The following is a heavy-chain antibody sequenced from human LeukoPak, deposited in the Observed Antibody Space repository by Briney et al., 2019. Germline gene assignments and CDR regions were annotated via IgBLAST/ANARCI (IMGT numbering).Heavy chain of an antibody. CDR3: ARAGYSYGSYYFDY. CDR2: INSDASST. J-gene: IGHJ4*02. V-gene: IGHV3-74*01. Sequence: GGSLRLSCAASGFTFSIYWMHWVRQAPGKGLVWVSRINSDASSTTYADSVKGRFTISRDTARNTLYLQMNSLRAEDTAVYYCARAGYSYGSYYFDYWGQGTLVTVSS. D-gene: IGHD5-18*01. CDR1: GFTFSIYW.